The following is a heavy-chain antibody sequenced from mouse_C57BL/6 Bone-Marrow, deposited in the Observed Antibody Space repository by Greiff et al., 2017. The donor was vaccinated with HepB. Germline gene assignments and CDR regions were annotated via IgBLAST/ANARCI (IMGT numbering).Heavy chain of an antibody. CDR1: GYTFTSYW. CDR2: IDPSDSET. Sequence: QVQLQQPGAELVRPGSSVKLSCKASGYTFTSYWLHWVKQRPIQGLEWIGNIDPSDSETHYNQKFKDKDTLTVDKSSNTAYMQLSSLTSEDSAVYYCARTGGYYYPGWFAYWGQGTLVTVSA. V-gene: IGHV1-52*01. CDR3: ARTGGYYYPGWFAY. D-gene: IGHD1-1*01. J-gene: IGHJ3*01.